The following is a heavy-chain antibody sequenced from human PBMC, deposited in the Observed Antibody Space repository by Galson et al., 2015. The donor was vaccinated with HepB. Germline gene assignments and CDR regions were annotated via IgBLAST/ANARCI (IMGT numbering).Heavy chain of an antibody. CDR2: ISYDGRNK. D-gene: IGHD6-19*01. Sequence: SLRLSCAASGVTFSNYGMHWVRQAPGKGLEWVAVISYDGRNKYYTDSVKGRFTISRDNSKNMVYPQMNSLRAEDTALCYCAKDPYLYSALAGTMAGFDYWGRGTLVTGSS. CDR3: AKDPYLYSALAGTMAGFDY. V-gene: IGHV3-30*18. CDR1: GVTFSNYG. J-gene: IGHJ4*02.